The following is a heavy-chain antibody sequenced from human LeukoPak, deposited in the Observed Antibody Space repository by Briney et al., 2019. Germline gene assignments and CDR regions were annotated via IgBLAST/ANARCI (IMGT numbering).Heavy chain of an antibody. V-gene: IGHV3-30-3*01. Sequence: GGSLRLSCAASEFTFSNYAMHWVRQAPGKGLDWVALISYDGSDKYYADSVKGRFTISRDNSKNTLYLQMNSLRAEDTAVYYCAKVAHYYDSSGYYRRDAFDIWGQGTMVTVSS. D-gene: IGHD3-22*01. CDR3: AKVAHYYDSSGYYRRDAFDI. CDR2: ISYDGSDK. CDR1: EFTFSNYA. J-gene: IGHJ3*02.